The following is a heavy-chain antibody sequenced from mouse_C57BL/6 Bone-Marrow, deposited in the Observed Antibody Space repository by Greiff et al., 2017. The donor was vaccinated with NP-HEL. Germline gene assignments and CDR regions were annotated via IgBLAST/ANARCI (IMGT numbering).Heavy chain of an antibody. CDR1: GFTFSSYA. Sequence: EVQGVESGGGLVKPGGSLKLSCAASGFTFSSYAMSWVRQTPEKRLEWVATISDGGSYTYYPDNVKGRFTISRDNAKNNLYLQMSHLKSEDTAMYYCAKLGRFAYWGQGTLVTVSA. CDR3: AKLGRFAY. D-gene: IGHD4-1*01. CDR2: ISDGGSYT. V-gene: IGHV5-4*01. J-gene: IGHJ3*01.